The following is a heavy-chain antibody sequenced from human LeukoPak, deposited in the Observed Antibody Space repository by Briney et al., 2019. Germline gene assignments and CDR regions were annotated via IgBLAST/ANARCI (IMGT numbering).Heavy chain of an antibody. Sequence: PSETLSLTCTVSGASFSSSTYYWGWIRQPPGKALEWIGYIYYSGSTNYNPSLKSRVTISVDTSKNQFSLKLSSVTAADTAVYYCARGSITMVRGRSKNWFDPWGQGTLVTVSS. CDR3: ARGSITMVRGRSKNWFDP. V-gene: IGHV4-61*01. CDR2: IYYSGST. J-gene: IGHJ5*02. CDR1: GASFSSSTYY. D-gene: IGHD3-10*01.